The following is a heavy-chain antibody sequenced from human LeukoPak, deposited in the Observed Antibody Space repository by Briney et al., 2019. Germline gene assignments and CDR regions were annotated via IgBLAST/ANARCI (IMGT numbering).Heavy chain of an antibody. V-gene: IGHV3-30*02. CDR2: IRYDGSNK. CDR1: GFTFSSYG. Sequence: GGSLRLSCAASGFTFSSYGMHWVRQAPGKGLEWVAFIRYDGSNKYYADSVKGRFTISRDNSKNTLYLQMNSLRVEDTAVYYCARDPGYSYLGGLFDPWGQGTLVTVSS. D-gene: IGHD5-18*01. J-gene: IGHJ5*02. CDR3: ARDPGYSYLGGLFDP.